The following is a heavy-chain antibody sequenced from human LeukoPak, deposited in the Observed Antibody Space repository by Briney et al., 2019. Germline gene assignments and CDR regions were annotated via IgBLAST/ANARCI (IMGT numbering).Heavy chain of an antibody. D-gene: IGHD3-22*01. V-gene: IGHV1-69*05. CDR3: ASAPYYYDSSSAFDI. CDR2: IIPIFGTA. CDR1: GGTFSSYA. J-gene: IGHJ3*02. Sequence: SVKVPCKASGGTFSSYAISWVRQAPGQGLEWMGGIIPIFGTANYAQKFQGRVTMTTDTSTSTAYMELRSLRSDDTAVYYCASAPYYYDSSSAFDIWGQGTMVTVSS.